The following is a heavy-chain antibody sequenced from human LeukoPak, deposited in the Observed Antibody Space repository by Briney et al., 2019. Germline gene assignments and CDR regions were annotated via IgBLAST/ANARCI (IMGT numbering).Heavy chain of an antibody. J-gene: IGHJ4*02. CDR2: ISSSSSYI. D-gene: IGHD5-18*01. V-gene: IGHV3-21*01. CDR3: AREDTAMVGFDY. Sequence: GGSLRLSCAASGFTFSSYSMNWVRQAPGKGLEWVSSISSSSSYIYYADSVKGRFTISRDNAKNSLYLQMNSLRAEDTAVYYCAREDTAMVGFDYWGQGTLVTASS. CDR1: GFTFSSYS.